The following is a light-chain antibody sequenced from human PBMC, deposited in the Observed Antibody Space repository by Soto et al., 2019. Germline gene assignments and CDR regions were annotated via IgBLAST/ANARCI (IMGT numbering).Light chain of an antibody. J-gene: IGKJ5*01. Sequence: EIVMTHSPATLSVSPCERATVSLSASQSVRSNLAWYQQKPGQAPRLLIYGASTRATGIPARFSGSGSGTEFTLTISSLQSEDFAVYYCQQYNNWPPATFGQGTRLEIK. V-gene: IGKV3-15*01. CDR2: GAS. CDR1: QSVRSN. CDR3: QQYNNWPPAT.